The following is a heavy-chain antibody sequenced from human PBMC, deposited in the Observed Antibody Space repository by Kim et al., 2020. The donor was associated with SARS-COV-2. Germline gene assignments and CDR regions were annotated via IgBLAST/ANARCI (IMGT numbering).Heavy chain of an antibody. Sequence: GGSLRLSCTTSDFPFSDRTMNWVRQAPGKGLEWIGHVRTKTEGETTQYAASVEGRVTISRDDSKSIAYLQIGSLSSDDTAVYYCRPGHWGADWGRGTLVTVSS. CDR2: VRTKTEGETT. D-gene: IGHD7-27*01. V-gene: IGHV3-49*04. J-gene: IGHJ4*02. CDR3: RPGHWGAD. CDR1: DFPFSDRT.